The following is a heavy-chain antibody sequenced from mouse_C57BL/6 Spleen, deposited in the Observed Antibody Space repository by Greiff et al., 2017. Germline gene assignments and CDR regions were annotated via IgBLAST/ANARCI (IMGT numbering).Heavy chain of an antibody. CDR3: AREGDSGDQDYFDY. D-gene: IGHD2-13*01. J-gene: IGHJ2*01. CDR1: GYTFTDYY. Sequence: VQLKQSGPELVKPGASVKISCKASGYTFTDYYMNWVKQSHGKSLEWIGDINPNNGGTSYNQKFKGKATLTVDKSSSTVYMELRRLTSEDSAVYYCAREGDSGDQDYFDYWGQGTTLTVSS. CDR2: INPNNGGT. V-gene: IGHV1-26*01.